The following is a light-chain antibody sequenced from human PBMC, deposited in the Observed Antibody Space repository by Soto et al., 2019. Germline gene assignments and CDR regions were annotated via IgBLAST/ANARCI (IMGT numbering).Light chain of an antibody. J-gene: IGKJ1*01. V-gene: IGKV3-15*01. CDR1: QSVDIN. Sequence: EIVLTQSPGTLSLSPGDRDTLSSRASQSVDINLAWYQQRAGQAPRLLVYGASTKATDMPGRFSGRGSGTEFTLTINNLQSEDFAVYYCQQYRNWPRTFGQGTKVDIK. CDR3: QQYRNWPRT. CDR2: GAS.